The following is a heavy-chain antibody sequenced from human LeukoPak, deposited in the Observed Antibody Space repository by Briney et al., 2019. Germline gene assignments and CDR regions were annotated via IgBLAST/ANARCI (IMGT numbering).Heavy chain of an antibody. CDR1: GFTVSSNY. CDR3: AKDLSYSTIWPYFDF. J-gene: IGHJ4*02. D-gene: IGHD6-13*01. Sequence: PGGSLRLSCAASGFTVSSNYMSWVRQAPGKGLEWVSVIYSGGSTYYADSVKGRFTISRDNSKSTLYLQMNSLSSEDTAVFYCAKDLSYSTIWPYFDFWGQGTLVTVSS. CDR2: IYSGGST. V-gene: IGHV3-53*05.